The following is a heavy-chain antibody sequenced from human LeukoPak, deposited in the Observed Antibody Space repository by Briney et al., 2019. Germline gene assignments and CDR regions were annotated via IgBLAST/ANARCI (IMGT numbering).Heavy chain of an antibody. D-gene: IGHD3-10*01. CDR3: ACGRDPDYYGSGSYSK. Sequence: ASVKVSCKASGYTFTSYGISWVRQAPAQGLQWMGWISAYNGNTNYAQKLQGRVTMTTDTSTSTAYMELRSLRSDDTAVYYCACGRDPDYYGSGSYSKWGQGTLVSVSS. CDR1: GYTFTSYG. V-gene: IGHV1-18*01. J-gene: IGHJ4*02. CDR2: ISAYNGNT.